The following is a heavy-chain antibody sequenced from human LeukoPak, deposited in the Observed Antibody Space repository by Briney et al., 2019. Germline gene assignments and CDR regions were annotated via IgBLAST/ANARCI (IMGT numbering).Heavy chain of an antibody. CDR3: ARASYNWNYRVDY. CDR2: INHSGST. Sequence: SETLSLTCAVYGGSFSGYYWSWIRQPPGKGLEWIGEINHSGSTNYNPSLKSRVTISVGTSKIEFSLKLSSVTAADTAVYYCARASYNWNYRVDYWGQGTLVTVSS. V-gene: IGHV4-34*01. D-gene: IGHD1-7*01. J-gene: IGHJ4*02. CDR1: GGSFSGYY.